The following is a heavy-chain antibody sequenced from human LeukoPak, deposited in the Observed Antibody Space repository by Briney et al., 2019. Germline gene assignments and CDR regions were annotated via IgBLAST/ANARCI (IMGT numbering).Heavy chain of an antibody. CDR2: ISGSGGST. D-gene: IGHD6-19*01. V-gene: IGHV3-23*01. CDR1: GFTFSSYA. CDR3: AKPYTSAWYYFDY. Sequence: GGSLRLSCAASGFTFSSYAMIWVRQAPGKGLEWVSAISGSGGSTSYADSVKGRFTISRDSSKNTLYLQMNSLRAEDTAVYYCAKPYTSAWYYFDYWGQGTLVTVSS. J-gene: IGHJ4*02.